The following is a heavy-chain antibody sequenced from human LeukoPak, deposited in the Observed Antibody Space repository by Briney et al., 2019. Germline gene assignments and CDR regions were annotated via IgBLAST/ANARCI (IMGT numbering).Heavy chain of an antibody. CDR2: IYPGDSET. Sequence: GESLKISCKGSGYSFTSYCIGWVRQMPGKGLEWMGIIYPGDSETRYTPSFQGQVTISADKSISTAYLEWSGLKASDTAMYYCARDYGGNSLFDYWGQGTLVTVSS. J-gene: IGHJ4*02. D-gene: IGHD4-23*01. CDR3: ARDYGGNSLFDY. CDR1: GYSFTSYC. V-gene: IGHV5-51*01.